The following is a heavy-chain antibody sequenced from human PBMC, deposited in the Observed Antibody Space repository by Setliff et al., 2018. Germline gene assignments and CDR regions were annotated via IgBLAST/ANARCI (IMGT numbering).Heavy chain of an antibody. CDR1: GGSFSGYY. D-gene: IGHD6-13*01. CDR3: ARGGRISYRPSTSWYILDY. V-gene: IGHV4-34*01. Sequence: SETLSLTCAVYGGSFSGYYWSWIRQPPGKGLEWIGEINHSGSTNYDPSLKSRVTISVDTSKNQFSLKLSSVTAADTAVYYCARGGRISYRPSTSWYILDYWGQGTLVTVSS. CDR2: INHSGST. J-gene: IGHJ4*02.